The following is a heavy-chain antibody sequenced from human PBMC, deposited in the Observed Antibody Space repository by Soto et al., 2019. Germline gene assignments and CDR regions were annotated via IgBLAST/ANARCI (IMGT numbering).Heavy chain of an antibody. CDR1: GSAFSSHG. Sequence: EVQLLESGGGLAQPGGSLRLSCAASGSAFSSHGMTWVRQTAGKGLEWVSSISKSGDRAYYAESVKGRFTISRDNSKNTLYLQMSSLRAEDTAIYYCAEGAYGDAFPDFDYWGQGTLLTVSS. J-gene: IGHJ4*02. D-gene: IGHD4-17*01. CDR3: AEGAYGDAFPDFDY. CDR2: ISKSGDRA. V-gene: IGHV3-23*01.